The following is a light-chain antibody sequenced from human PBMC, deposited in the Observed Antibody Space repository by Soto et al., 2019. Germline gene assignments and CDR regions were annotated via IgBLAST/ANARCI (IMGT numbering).Light chain of an antibody. V-gene: IGKV3-11*01. Sequence: EIVLTQSPATLSLSPGERATLSCRASQSVSSKLAWYQQRPGQAPRLLIYDASNRDTDIPARFSGSGSGTDFTLTITSLEPEDFAGYYCQQRSNWPLLTFGGGTQVEIK. CDR1: QSVSSK. CDR3: QQRSNWPLLT. CDR2: DAS. J-gene: IGKJ4*01.